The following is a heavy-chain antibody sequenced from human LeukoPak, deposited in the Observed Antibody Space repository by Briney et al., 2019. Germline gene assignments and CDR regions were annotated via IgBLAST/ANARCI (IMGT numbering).Heavy chain of an antibody. V-gene: IGHV1-2*02. J-gene: IGHJ6*02. D-gene: IGHD6-19*01. CDR1: GYTFTGYY. CDR2: INPNSGGT. Sequence: ASVKVSCKASGYTFTGYYMHWVRQAPGQGLEWMGWINPNSGGTNYAQKFQGRVTMTGDTSISTAYMELSRLRSDDTAVYYCAREDVRSSSGWYDYYYYGMDVWGQGTTVTVSS. CDR3: AREDVRSSSGWYDYYYYGMDV.